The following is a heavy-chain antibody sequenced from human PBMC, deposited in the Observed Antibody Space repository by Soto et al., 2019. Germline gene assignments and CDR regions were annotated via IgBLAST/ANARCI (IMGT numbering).Heavy chain of an antibody. V-gene: IGHV4-30-4*01. J-gene: IGHJ4*02. CDR1: GGSISRGDYY. CDR2: IYYSGST. CDR3: ARAVIYGGFHTVTTLYYFDY. Sequence: QVQLQESGPGLVKPSQTLSLTCTVSGGSISRGDYYWSWIRQPPGKGLEWIGYIYYSGSTYYNPSLKSRVTISVDTSKNQFSLKLSSVTAADTAVYYCARAVIYGGFHTVTTLYYFDYWGQGTLVTVSS. D-gene: IGHD4-17*01.